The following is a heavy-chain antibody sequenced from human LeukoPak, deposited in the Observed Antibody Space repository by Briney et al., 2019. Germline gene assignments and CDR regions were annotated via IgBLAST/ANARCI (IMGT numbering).Heavy chain of an antibody. CDR3: AKTLPYYDSSGETYYFDY. CDR2: IWYDGSNK. D-gene: IGHD3-22*01. CDR1: GFTFSSYG. V-gene: IGHV3-33*06. J-gene: IGHJ4*02. Sequence: PGGSLRLSCAASGFTFSSYGMHWVRQAPGKGLEWVAVIWYDGSNKYYADSVKGRFTISRDNSKNTLYLQMNSLRAEDTAVYYCAKTLPYYDSSGETYYFDYWGQGTLVTVSS.